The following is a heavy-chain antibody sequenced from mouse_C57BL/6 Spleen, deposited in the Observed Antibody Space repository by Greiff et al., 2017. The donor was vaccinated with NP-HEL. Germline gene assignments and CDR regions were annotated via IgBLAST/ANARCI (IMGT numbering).Heavy chain of an antibody. D-gene: IGHD2-10*01. CDR2: IYPGDGDT. CDR3: ARDLLFLVGAMDY. J-gene: IGHJ4*01. V-gene: IGHV1-82*01. Sequence: QVQRVESGPELVKPGASVKISCKASGYAFSSSWMNWVKQRPGQGLEWIGRIYPGDGDTNYNGKFKGKATLTADKSSSTAYMQLSSLTSEDSAVYFCARDLLFLVGAMDYWGQGTSVTVSS. CDR1: GYAFSSSW.